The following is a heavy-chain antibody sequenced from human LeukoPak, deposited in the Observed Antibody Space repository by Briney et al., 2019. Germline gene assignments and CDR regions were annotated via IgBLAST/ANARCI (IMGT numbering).Heavy chain of an antibody. V-gene: IGHV3-21*01. Sequence: GALRLSCAASGFTFSSYSMNWVGQAPGKGLEWVSSISSSSSYIYYADSVKGRFTISRDNAKNSLYLQMNSRRAEDTAVYYCARDTGLGIWGQGTMVTVSS. CDR3: ARDTGLGI. J-gene: IGHJ3*02. D-gene: IGHD6-19*01. CDR1: GFTFSSYS. CDR2: ISSSSSYI.